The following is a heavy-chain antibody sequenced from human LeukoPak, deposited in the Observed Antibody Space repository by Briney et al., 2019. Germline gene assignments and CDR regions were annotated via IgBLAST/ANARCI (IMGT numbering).Heavy chain of an antibody. CDR3: VLSWSYDMDV. CDR1: GFNLSSYE. J-gene: IGHJ6*02. D-gene: IGHD2-15*01. CDR2: ISSSGSII. Sequence: PGGSLRLSCAASGFNLSSYEMNWVRQAPGKGLEWVSYISSSGSIIYYADSVKGRFTISGDNAKNSLYLQMNSLRAEDTAVYYCVLSWSYDMDVWGQGTTVIVFS. V-gene: IGHV3-48*03.